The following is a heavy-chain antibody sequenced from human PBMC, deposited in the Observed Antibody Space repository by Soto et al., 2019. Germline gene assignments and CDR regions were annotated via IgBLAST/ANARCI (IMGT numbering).Heavy chain of an antibody. CDR2: ISYSGST. CDR1: DGSISSYY. CDR3: ARELYNSRIDY. V-gene: IGHV4-59*01. D-gene: IGHD6-13*01. Sequence: SQTLSLTCTVSDGSISSYYWSWIRQPPGKGLEWIGYISYSGSTNYNPSLQSRVTISLDTSKTQFSLRLSSVTFGDTAVYYCARELYNSRIDYWGQGTLVTVSS. J-gene: IGHJ4*02.